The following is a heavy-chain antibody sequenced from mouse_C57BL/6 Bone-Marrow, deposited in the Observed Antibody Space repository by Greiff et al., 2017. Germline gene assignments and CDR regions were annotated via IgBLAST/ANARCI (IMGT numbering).Heavy chain of an antibody. CDR1: GYTFTSYG. V-gene: IGHV1-81*01. D-gene: IGHD3-2*02. CDR2: IYPRSGNT. Sequence: VQLQQSGAELVRPGTSVKVSCKASGYTFTSYGISWVKQRTGQGLEWIGEIYPRSGNTYYNEKFKGKATLTADKSSSTAYMELRSLTSEDSAVYFCAREGLRLLFAYWGQGTLVTVSA. J-gene: IGHJ3*01. CDR3: AREGLRLLFAY.